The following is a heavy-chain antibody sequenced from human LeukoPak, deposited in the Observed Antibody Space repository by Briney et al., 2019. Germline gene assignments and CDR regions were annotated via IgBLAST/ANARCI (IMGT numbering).Heavy chain of an antibody. J-gene: IGHJ4*02. CDR1: GFTFSSYA. D-gene: IGHD3-22*01. Sequence: GRSLRLSCAASGFTFSSYAMHWVRQAPGKGLEWVAVISYDGSNKYYAVSVKGRFTISRDNSKNTLYLQMNSLRAEDTAVYYCARGSYYYDSSMDYWGQGTLVTVSS. CDR3: ARGSYYYDSSMDY. CDR2: ISYDGSNK. V-gene: IGHV3-30-3*01.